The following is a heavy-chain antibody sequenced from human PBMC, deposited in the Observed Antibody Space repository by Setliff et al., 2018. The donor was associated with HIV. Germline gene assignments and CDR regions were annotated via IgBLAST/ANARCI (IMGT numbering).Heavy chain of an antibody. CDR2: FDPEKGET. CDR3: WFGEPVGPFDI. J-gene: IGHJ3*02. CDR1: GYTLTKLS. Sequence: ASVKVSCKVSGYTLTKLSIHWVRQAPGKGLEWMGGFDPEKGETVYAQKLQGRVTMTDVTSTDTAYMELSSLRSEDTAVYFCWFGEPVGPFDIWGQGTRVT. D-gene: IGHD3-10*01. V-gene: IGHV1-24*01.